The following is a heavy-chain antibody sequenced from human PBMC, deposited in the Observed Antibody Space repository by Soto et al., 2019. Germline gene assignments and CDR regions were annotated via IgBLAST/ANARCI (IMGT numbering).Heavy chain of an antibody. CDR2: IYYSGST. Sequence: SETLSLTCTVSGCSISSYYWSWIRQPPGKGLEWIGYIYYSGSTNYNPSLKSRVTISVDTSKNQFSLKLSSVTAADTAVYYCAGGGSGWFPSYLDYWGQGTLVTVS. V-gene: IGHV4-59*01. D-gene: IGHD6-19*01. CDR1: GCSISSYY. J-gene: IGHJ4*02. CDR3: AGGGSGWFPSYLDY.